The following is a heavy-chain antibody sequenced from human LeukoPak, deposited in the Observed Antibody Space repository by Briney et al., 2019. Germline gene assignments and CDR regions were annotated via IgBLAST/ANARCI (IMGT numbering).Heavy chain of an antibody. Sequence: ASVKVSCKASGYSFIGYYIHWVRQAPGQGLEWMGWINHNSGGTNYAQKLQGRVTMTTDTSTSTAYMELRSLRSDDTAVYHCARRVGATTLDYWGQGTLVTVSS. D-gene: IGHD1-26*01. CDR1: GYSFIGYY. CDR2: INHNSGGT. CDR3: ARRVGATTLDY. V-gene: IGHV1-2*02. J-gene: IGHJ4*02.